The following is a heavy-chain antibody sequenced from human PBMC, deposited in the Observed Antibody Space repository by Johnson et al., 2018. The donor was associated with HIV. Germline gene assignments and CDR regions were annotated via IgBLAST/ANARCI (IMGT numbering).Heavy chain of an antibody. CDR2: IKEDGSER. V-gene: IGHV3-7*01. Sequence: EVQLVESGGGLVQPGKSLRLSCTASGFPFNRYWMNWVRQAPGKGLEWVANIKEDGSERYYVDSVKGRFTISRDNAKNSLYLQMGSLRAEDMAVYYCARGVTVAGTKGQSAFDIWGQGTMVTVSS. CDR3: ARGVTVAGTKGQSAFDI. CDR1: GFPFNRYW. D-gene: IGHD6-19*01. J-gene: IGHJ3*02.